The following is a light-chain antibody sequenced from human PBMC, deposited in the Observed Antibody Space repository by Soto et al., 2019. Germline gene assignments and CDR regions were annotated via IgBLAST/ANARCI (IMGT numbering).Light chain of an antibody. J-gene: IGKJ2*01. CDR2: AAS. CDR1: QSIYSS. CDR3: QPSYSAPYT. V-gene: IGKV1-39*01. Sequence: DIQMTQSPSSLSASVGDRVTITCRASQSIYSSLNWYHQKPGKAPKLLIYAASNLQSGVPSRFSGSGSGTDFTLSISNLQPEDFATYYCQPSYSAPYTFGQGTKLEI.